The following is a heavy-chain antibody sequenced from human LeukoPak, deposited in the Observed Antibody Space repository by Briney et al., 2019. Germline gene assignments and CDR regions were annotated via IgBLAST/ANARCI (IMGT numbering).Heavy chain of an antibody. CDR3: ASGLLAKGFDY. CDR2: INPHSGGT. V-gene: IGHV1-2*02. CDR1: GYTFTGYN. D-gene: IGHD2-15*01. Sequence: GASVKVSCKTSGYTFTGYNMHGVRQAPGQGREWIGWINPHSGGTNYAQNFQGRVTMTRDTSISTAYMELTKLTSDDTAVYYSASGLLAKGFDYRGPRTTVTASS. J-gene: IGHJ4*02.